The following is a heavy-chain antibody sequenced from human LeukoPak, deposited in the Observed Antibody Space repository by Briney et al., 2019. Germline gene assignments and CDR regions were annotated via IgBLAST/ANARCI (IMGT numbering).Heavy chain of an antibody. CDR3: ARGHDNWFDP. J-gene: IGHJ5*02. V-gene: IGHV1-2*06. CDR2: INPNNGVT. Sequence: VASLKVSCKASGYSFTGYYLHWVRQAPGQGLEWMGRINPNNGVTTYAQKFQDRVTMTRDTSISTAYMGLSRLTSDDSAVYYCARGHDNWFDPWGQGTLVIVSS. CDR1: GYSFTGYY.